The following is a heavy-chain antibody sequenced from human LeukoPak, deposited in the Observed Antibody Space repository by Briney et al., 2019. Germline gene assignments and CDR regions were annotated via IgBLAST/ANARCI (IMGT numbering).Heavy chain of an antibody. CDR1: GRSFSGYY. CDR3: ARFPSITIFGVSSYYYGMDV. J-gene: IGHJ6*02. Sequence: PSETLSLTCAVYGRSFSGYYWSWIRQPPGKGLEWIGEINHSGSTNYNPSLKSRVTISVDTSKNQFSLKLSSVTAADTAVYYCARFPSITIFGVSSYYYGMDVWGQGTTVIVSS. V-gene: IGHV4-34*01. D-gene: IGHD3-3*01. CDR2: INHSGST.